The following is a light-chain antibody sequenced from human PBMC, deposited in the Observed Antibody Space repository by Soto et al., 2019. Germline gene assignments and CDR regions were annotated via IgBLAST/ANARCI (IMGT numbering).Light chain of an antibody. V-gene: IGKV3-11*01. CDR3: QQRSNWPPIT. CDR1: QSVSSY. CDR2: DAS. J-gene: IGKJ1*01. Sequence: EIVLRKSPATLSLSPGERATLSCRASQSVSSYLAWYQQKPGQAPRLLIYDASSRATGIPARFSGSGSGTDFTLTISSLEPEDFAVYYCQQRSNWPPITFGQGTKVDI.